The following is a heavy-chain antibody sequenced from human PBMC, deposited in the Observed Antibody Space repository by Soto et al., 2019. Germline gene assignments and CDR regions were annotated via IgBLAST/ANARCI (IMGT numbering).Heavy chain of an antibody. D-gene: IGHD3-3*01. V-gene: IGHV1-46*01. J-gene: IGHJ6*02. CDR2: INPSGGST. CDR3: ARAVGLRFLEWLLPYYYYGMDV. CDR1: GGTFSSYA. Sequence: GASVKFSCKASGGTFSSYAISWVRQAPGQGLEWMGIINPSGGSTSYAQKFQGRVTMTRDTSTSTVYMELSSLRSEDTAVYYCARAVGLRFLEWLLPYYYYGMDVWGQGTTVTVSS.